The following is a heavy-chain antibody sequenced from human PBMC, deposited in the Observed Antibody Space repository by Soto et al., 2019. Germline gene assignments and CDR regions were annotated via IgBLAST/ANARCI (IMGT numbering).Heavy chain of an antibody. CDR1: GFTFSSYW. CDR3: ARVPTGKYGVWNY. Sequence: SLRLSCAASGFTFSSYWMHWVRQAPGKGLVWVSRINPGGSITAYADSVKGRITISRDNAKNTLYLQMNSLRGDDTAVYYCARVPTGKYGVWNYWGQGTLVTVSS. D-gene: IGHD2-8*01. CDR2: INPGGSIT. V-gene: IGHV3-74*01. J-gene: IGHJ4*02.